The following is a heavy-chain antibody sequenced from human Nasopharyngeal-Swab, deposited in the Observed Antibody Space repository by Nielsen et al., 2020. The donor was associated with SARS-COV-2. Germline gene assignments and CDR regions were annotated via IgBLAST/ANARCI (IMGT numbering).Heavy chain of an antibody. J-gene: IGHJ6*03. CDR1: GFTFADYA. Sequence: GGSLRLSCAASGFTFADYAMHWVRQAPGKGLEWVSGISWNSGSIGYADSVKGRFTISRDNAKNSLYLQMNSLRAEDTALYYCATLYDSSGYYYGDYYYMDVWGKGTTVTVSS. CDR2: ISWNSGSI. CDR3: ATLYDSSGYYYGDYYYMDV. D-gene: IGHD3-22*01. V-gene: IGHV3-9*01.